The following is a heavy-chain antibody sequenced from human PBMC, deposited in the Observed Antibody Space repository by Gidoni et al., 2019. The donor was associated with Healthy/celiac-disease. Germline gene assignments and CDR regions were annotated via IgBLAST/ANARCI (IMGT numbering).Heavy chain of an antibody. CDR2: IRYDGSNK. J-gene: IGHJ4*02. V-gene: IGHV3-30*02. CDR1: GFPFSSYG. Sequence: QVQLVESGGGVVQPGGSLRLSCAASGFPFSSYGMHWVRQAPGKGLEWVAFIRYDGSNKYYADSVKGRFTISRDNSKNTLYLQMNSLRAEDTAVYYCAKDRSWWELLETFDYWGQGTLVTVSS. CDR3: AKDRSWWELLETFDY. D-gene: IGHD1-26*01.